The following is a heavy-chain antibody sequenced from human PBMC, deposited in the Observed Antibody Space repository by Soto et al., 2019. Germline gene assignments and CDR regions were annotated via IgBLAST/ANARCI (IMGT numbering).Heavy chain of an antibody. CDR1: GFSVTNSY. D-gene: IGHD5-18*01. CDR2: LYCSGTT. CDR3: ARDWSKFSYNYPYYYAMDA. Sequence: PVGSLRLSCTVSGFSVTNSYINWVRQAPGKGLEWVSFLYCSGTTYYADSVRGRFTVSRDDSKNTLFLHMNSLRADDTAVYYCARDWSKFSYNYPYYYAMDAWGQGTMVTVSS. V-gene: IGHV3-53*01. J-gene: IGHJ6*02.